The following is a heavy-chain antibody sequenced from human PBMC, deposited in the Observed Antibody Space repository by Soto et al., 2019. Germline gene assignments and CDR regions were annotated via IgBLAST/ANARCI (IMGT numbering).Heavy chain of an antibody. D-gene: IGHD3-10*01. CDR2: INHSGST. V-gene: IGHV4-34*01. J-gene: IGHJ5*02. CDR1: GGSFSGYY. CDR3: ARRHGLLWYADWFDP. Sequence: QVQLQQWGAGLLKPSETLSLTCAVYGGSFSGYYWSWIRQPPGKGLEWIGEINHSGSTNYNPSLKSRVTISVDTSKNQFSLKLSSVTAADTAVYYCARRHGLLWYADWFDPWGQGTLVTVSS.